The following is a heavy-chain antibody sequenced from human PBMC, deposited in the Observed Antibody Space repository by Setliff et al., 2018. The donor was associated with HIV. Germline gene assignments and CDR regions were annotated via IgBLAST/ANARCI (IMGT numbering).Heavy chain of an antibody. CDR1: GGSISSYY. V-gene: IGHV4-4*09. CDR2: IHSSGST. J-gene: IGHJ4*02. D-gene: IGHD2-21*02. Sequence: SETLSLTCTISGGSISSYYWSWIRQPPGKGLEWIGNIHSSGSTNYNPSLKSRVTISLDTSKNRLSLKLSSVTAADTAVYYCVRQADCGGDCVLGYWGQGTLVTVSS. CDR3: VRQADCGGDCVLGY.